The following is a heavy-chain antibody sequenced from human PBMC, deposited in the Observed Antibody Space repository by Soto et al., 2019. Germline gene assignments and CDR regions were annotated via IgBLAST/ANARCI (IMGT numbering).Heavy chain of an antibody. V-gene: IGHV3-48*03. CDR3: ARDIVATNEGGMVAGGYFDY. CDR1: GFTFSSYE. Sequence: LRLSCAASGFTFSSYEMNWVRHAPGKGLELVSYISSSGSTIYYADSVKGRFTISRDNAKNSLYLQMNSLRAEDTAVYYCARDIVATNEGGMVAGGYFDYWGQGTLVTVSS. J-gene: IGHJ4*02. CDR2: ISSSGSTI. D-gene: IGHD5-12*01.